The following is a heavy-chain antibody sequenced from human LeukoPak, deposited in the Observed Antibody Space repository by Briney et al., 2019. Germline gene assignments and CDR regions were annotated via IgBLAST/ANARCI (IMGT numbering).Heavy chain of an antibody. CDR1: GGTFSSYT. CDR2: IIPIFGTA. Sequence: GASVKVSCKASGGTFSSYTISWVRQAPGQGLEWMGGIIPIFGTANYAQKFQGGVTITADESTSTAYMELSSLRSEDTAVYYCARDSSTNDYGGITNWFDPWGQGTLVTVSS. V-gene: IGHV1-69*13. J-gene: IGHJ5*02. D-gene: IGHD4-23*01. CDR3: ARDSSTNDYGGITNWFDP.